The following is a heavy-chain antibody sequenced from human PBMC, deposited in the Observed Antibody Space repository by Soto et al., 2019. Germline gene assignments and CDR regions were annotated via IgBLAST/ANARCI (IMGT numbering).Heavy chain of an antibody. CDR1: GGSIGSGGYY. V-gene: IGHV4-31*03. CDR3: ARSPGYYLDY. CDR2: IYYTGIT. Sequence: LSLTCTVSGGSIGSGGYYWSWIRQHPGKGLEWIGYIYYTGITYYNPSLKSRVTISVDTSKNQFSLKLSSVTAADTAVYYCARSPGYYLDYWGQGTLVTVSS. J-gene: IGHJ4*02.